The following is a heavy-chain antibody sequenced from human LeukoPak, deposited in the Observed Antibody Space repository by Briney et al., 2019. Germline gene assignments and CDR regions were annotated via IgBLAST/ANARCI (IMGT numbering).Heavy chain of an antibody. CDR3: AKEHTRISFFDY. D-gene: IGHD2/OR15-2a*01. V-gene: IGHV3-30*18. CDR2: ISYDGSNK. Sequence: GRPLRLSCAASGFTFSSYGMQWVRQAPGKGLEWVAVISYDGSNKFYADSVKGRFTISRDNSKNTLYLQMNSLRAEDTAVYYYAKEHTRISFFDYWGQGTLVTVSS. J-gene: IGHJ4*02. CDR1: GFTFSSYG.